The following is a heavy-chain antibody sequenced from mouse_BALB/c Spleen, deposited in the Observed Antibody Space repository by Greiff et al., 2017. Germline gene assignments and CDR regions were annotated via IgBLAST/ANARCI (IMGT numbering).Heavy chain of an antibody. CDR3: AYGNWFAY. CDR1: GFNIKDYY. J-gene: IGHJ3*01. Sequence: VQLQQSGAELVRPGALVKLSCKASGFNIKDYYMHWVKQRPEQGLEWIGWIDPENGNTIYDPKFQGKASITAYTSSNPAYLQLSSLTAEDTAVYYCAYGNWFAYWGQGTLVTVSA. D-gene: IGHD2-1*01. V-gene: IGHV14-1*02. CDR2: IDPENGNT.